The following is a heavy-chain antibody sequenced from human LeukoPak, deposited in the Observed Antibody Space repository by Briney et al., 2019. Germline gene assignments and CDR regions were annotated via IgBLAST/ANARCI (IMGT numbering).Heavy chain of an antibody. CDR2: IWYDGSNK. D-gene: IGHD5-18*01. CDR3: ARDSRDTAMVGPDY. Sequence: GRSLRLSCAASGFTFSSYGMHWIRQAPGKGLEWVAVIWYDGSNKYYADSVKGRFTISRDNSKNTLYLQMNSLRAEDTAVYYCARDSRDTAMVGPDYWGQGTLVTVSS. J-gene: IGHJ4*02. V-gene: IGHV3-33*01. CDR1: GFTFSSYG.